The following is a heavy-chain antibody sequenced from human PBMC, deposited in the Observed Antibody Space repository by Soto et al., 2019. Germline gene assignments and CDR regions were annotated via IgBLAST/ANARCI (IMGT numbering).Heavy chain of an antibody. Sequence: SETLSLTCSVSGGLSNSSDCYWGWIRQPPGKGLEWIGSLYCDGSTYYNPSLKSRVTFSVDTSNNQFSLKLNSVTAADTAAYYCATRVEVVAKNYFDYWSQGALVTSPQ. V-gene: IGHV4-39*01. CDR3: ATRVEVVAKNYFDY. J-gene: IGHJ4*02. D-gene: IGHD2-15*01. CDR1: GGLSNSSDCY. CDR2: LYCDGST.